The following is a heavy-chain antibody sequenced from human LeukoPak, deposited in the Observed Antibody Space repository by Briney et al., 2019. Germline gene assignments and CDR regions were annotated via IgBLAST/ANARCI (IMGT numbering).Heavy chain of an antibody. J-gene: IGHJ5*02. CDR1: GVSLSGYY. CDR2: VSPVGYI. V-gene: IGHV4-34*01. Sequence: PPESLSLTCAVPGVSLSGYYWSWIRQSPGKGLGRIGEVSPVGYIKYHAPLKSRVTFTVATPENQMPLTLYSLPAADTAIYYCARIRCSLGPEICYNHWAQGTLVS. D-gene: IGHD2-15*01. CDR3: ARIRCSLGPEICYNH.